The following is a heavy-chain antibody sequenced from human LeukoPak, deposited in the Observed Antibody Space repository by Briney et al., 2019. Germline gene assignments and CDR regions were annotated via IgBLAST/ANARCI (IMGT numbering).Heavy chain of an antibody. CDR2: INPSGGST. Sequence: ASVKVSCKASGYTFTSYYMHWVRQAPGQGLEWMGIINPSGGSTSYAQKFQGRVTMTTDSSTSTAYMELRSLRSDDTAVYFCARDYGSGWYARFDYWGQGTPVTVSS. D-gene: IGHD6-19*01. CDR1: GYTFTSYY. V-gene: IGHV1-46*01. CDR3: ARDYGSGWYARFDY. J-gene: IGHJ4*02.